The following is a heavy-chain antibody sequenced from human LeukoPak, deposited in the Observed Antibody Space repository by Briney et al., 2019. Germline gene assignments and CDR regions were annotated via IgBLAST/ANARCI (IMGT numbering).Heavy chain of an antibody. CDR1: GYTFRQYS. V-gene: IGHV1-18*01. Sequence: ASVKVSCKASGYTFRQYSISWVRQAPGKGFEWMGWVSPSHTTRVYAQEFQGRVTMTADKNTNTVSMELRSLRFDDTAVYFCARDYILPLETDNGDGFAIWGQGTVVTVSS. CDR3: ARDYILPLETDNGDGFAI. CDR2: VSPSHTTR. J-gene: IGHJ3*02. D-gene: IGHD3-3*02.